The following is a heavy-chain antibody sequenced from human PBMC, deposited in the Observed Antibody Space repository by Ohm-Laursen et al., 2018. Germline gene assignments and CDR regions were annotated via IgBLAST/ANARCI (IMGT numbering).Heavy chain of an antibody. Sequence: ASVKVSCKASGYTFTGYYMHWVRQAPGQGLEWLGWINPNSGGTNYAQRFQGRVTMTRDTSISTAYMELSRLRSDDTAVYYCARRTGYSSGWYNYFDYWGQGTLVTVPS. CDR1: GYTFTGYY. J-gene: IGHJ4*02. D-gene: IGHD6-19*01. CDR3: ARRTGYSSGWYNYFDY. CDR2: INPNSGGT. V-gene: IGHV1-2*02.